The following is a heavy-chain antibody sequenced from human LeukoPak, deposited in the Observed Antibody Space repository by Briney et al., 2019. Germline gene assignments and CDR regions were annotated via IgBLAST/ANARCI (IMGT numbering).Heavy chain of an antibody. CDR3: FVVCGY. Sequence: PGGSLRLSCAASEFTLSGSDVHWVRQTSGKGLEWVGHIRSTANNYATAYAASVEGKFTISRDDSKNTAYLQMNCLKAEHTAVYYCFVVCGYWGQGTLLTVSS. D-gene: IGHD2-15*01. CDR2: IRSTANNYAT. V-gene: IGHV3-73*01. J-gene: IGHJ4*02. CDR1: EFTLSGSD.